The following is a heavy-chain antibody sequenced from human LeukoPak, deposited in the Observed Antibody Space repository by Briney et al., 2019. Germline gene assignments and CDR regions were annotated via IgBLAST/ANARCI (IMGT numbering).Heavy chain of an antibody. Sequence: SETLSLTCTVSGGSISSGSYYWSWIRQPAGKGLEWIGRIYTSGSTNYNPSLKSRVTISVDTSKNQFSLKLSSVTAADTAVYYCARHSRREGYYYDSSGYHYFDYWGQGTLVTVSS. J-gene: IGHJ4*02. V-gene: IGHV4-61*02. CDR3: ARHSRREGYYYDSSGYHYFDY. CDR1: GGSISSGSYY. D-gene: IGHD3-22*01. CDR2: IYTSGST.